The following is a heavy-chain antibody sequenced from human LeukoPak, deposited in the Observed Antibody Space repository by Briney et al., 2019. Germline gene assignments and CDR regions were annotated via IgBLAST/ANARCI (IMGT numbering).Heavy chain of an antibody. CDR1: GFSFSDYW. Sequence: GGSLRLSCAASGFSFSDYWMTWVRQAPGKGLEWVANIKQDESEKYYVDSVKGRFTISRDNAKNSLYLQMNSLRAEDTAVYYCARPAYTAAYDLWGQGTMVTVSS. D-gene: IGHD3-16*01. J-gene: IGHJ3*01. V-gene: IGHV3-7*03. CDR2: IKQDESEK. CDR3: ARPAYTAAYDL.